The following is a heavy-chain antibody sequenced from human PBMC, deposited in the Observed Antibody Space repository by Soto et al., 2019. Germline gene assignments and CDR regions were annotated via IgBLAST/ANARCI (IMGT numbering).Heavy chain of an antibody. J-gene: IGHJ4*02. D-gene: IGHD1-26*01. CDR3: ASDGVGATVYFGYLDY. V-gene: IGHV3-33*01. CDR1: GIIFNGFG. CDR2: IRYDGSNI. Sequence: QVQLVESGGGVVQPGRSLRLSCAASGIIFNGFGMHWVRQVPGKGLEWVAVIRYDGSNIYYADSVKGRFTISRDNSKNTLYLQMDSLIAEETAVYYCASDGVGATVYFGYLDYRGQGALVTVSS.